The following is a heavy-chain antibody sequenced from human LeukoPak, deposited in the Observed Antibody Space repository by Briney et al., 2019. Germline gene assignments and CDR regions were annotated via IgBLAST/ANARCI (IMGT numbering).Heavy chain of an antibody. CDR3: AKASWVSDADAVL. CDR2: IWYDGSNK. Sequence: PGGSLRLSCAASGFTFSSYGMHWVRQAPGKGLEWVAVIWYDGSNKYYADSVKGRFTISRDHSRNTVYLQLNNLRVEDTAIYYCAKASWVSDADAVLWGQGTLVTVSS. CDR1: GFTFSSYG. J-gene: IGHJ4*02. V-gene: IGHV3-33*06. D-gene: IGHD3-16*01.